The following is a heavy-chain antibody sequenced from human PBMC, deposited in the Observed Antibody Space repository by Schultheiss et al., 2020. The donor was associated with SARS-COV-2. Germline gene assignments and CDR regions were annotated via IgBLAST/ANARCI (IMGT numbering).Heavy chain of an antibody. CDR2: FNHSGST. CDR1: GGSFSAYA. Sequence: SETLSLTCAVYGGSFSAYAWIWIRQPPGKGLEWIGYFNHSGSTNYNPSLKSRVTISVDTSKNQFSLQLNSVTPEDTAVYYCARDAAGGGSYSWYFDYWGQGTLVTVSS. CDR3: ARDAAGGGSYSWYFDY. V-gene: IGHV4-34*01. D-gene: IGHD1-26*01. J-gene: IGHJ4*02.